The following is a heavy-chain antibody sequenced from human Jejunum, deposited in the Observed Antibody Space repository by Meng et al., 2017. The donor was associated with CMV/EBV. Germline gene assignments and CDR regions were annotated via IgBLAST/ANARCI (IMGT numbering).Heavy chain of an antibody. D-gene: IGHD2-15*01. CDR2: INTKTGNP. V-gene: IGHV7-4-1*02. CDR3: VRIAVTPPNIIIDK. Sequence: SGYTFNSYDLNWVRQAPGQGLQWLGWINTKTGNPTYAQGITGRFVFSLDPSLRTTYLEISSLKAEDSAVYYCVRIAVTPPNIIIDKWGQGTLVTVSS. J-gene: IGHJ4*02. CDR1: GYTFNSYD.